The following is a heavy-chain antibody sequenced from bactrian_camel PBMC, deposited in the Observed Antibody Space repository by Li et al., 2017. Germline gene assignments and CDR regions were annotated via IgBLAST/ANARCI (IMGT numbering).Heavy chain of an antibody. D-gene: IGHD6*01. V-gene: IGHV3S1*01. Sequence: VQLVESGGGPVQPGGSLRLSCEAPGYTASAYCLAWFRQRLGQAREGVAGIGTGGVSRVADSVKGRFTISRDNAKNTVYLQLNSLKTEDTAIYYCAQNKGTSWRHGLDFWGKGTQVTVS. CDR2: IGTGGVSR. J-gene: IGHJ7*01. CDR1: GYTASAYC.